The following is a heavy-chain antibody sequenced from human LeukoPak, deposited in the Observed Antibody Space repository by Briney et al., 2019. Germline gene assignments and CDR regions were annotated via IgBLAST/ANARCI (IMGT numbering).Heavy chain of an antibody. CDR3: AKALNDVTGYFDY. V-gene: IGHV3-74*01. J-gene: IGHJ4*02. D-gene: IGHD1-1*01. CDR1: GFYFSSNW. Sequence: GGSLRLSCAASGFYFSSNWMHWVRHAPGQGLVWVSRIKGDGISTNYADSVKGRFTISRDNSKNTLYLQMNSLRAEDTAVYYCAKALNDVTGYFDYWGQGTLVTVSS. CDR2: IKGDGIST.